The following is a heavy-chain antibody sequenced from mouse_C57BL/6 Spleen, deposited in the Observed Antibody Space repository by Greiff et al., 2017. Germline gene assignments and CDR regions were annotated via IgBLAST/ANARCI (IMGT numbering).Heavy chain of an antibody. CDR3: ARSRDYGSSPYFDY. CDR1: GYSFTDYN. J-gene: IGHJ2*01. V-gene: IGHV1-39*01. D-gene: IGHD1-1*01. Sequence: EVQLQESGPELVKPGASVKISCKASGYSFTDYNMNWVKQSNGKSLEWIGVINPNYGTTSYNQKFKGKATLTVDQSSSTAYMQINSLTSEDSAVYYCARSRDYGSSPYFDYWGQGTTLTVSS. CDR2: INPNYGTT.